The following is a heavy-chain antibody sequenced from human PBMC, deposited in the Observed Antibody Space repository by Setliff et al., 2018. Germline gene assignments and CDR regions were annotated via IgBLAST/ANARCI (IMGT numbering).Heavy chain of an antibody. CDR1: GYSIRSGYN. D-gene: IGHD3-3*01. CDR2: ISHTGST. Sequence: SETLSLTCRVSGYSIRSGYNWGWIRQSPGKGLEWIASISHTGSTDYNPSLESQITISSDTSRNQFSLKVNSVTAADTAVFYCARIAYFDFWRGYGVGAFDLWGHGTMVTVSS. J-gene: IGHJ3*01. CDR3: ARIAYFDFWRGYGVGAFDL. V-gene: IGHV4-38-2*01.